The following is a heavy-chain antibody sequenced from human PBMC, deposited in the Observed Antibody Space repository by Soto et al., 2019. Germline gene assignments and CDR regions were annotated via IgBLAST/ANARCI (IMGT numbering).Heavy chain of an antibody. Sequence: SETLSLTCAVYGGSFSGYYWSWIRQPPGKGLEWIGEINHSGSTNYNPSLKSRVTISVDTSRNQFSLKLSSVTAADTAVYYCARGLDSSGYFVVNWFDPWGQGTLVTVSS. CDR1: GGSFSGYY. J-gene: IGHJ5*02. CDR2: INHSGST. D-gene: IGHD3-22*01. CDR3: ARGLDSSGYFVVNWFDP. V-gene: IGHV4-34*01.